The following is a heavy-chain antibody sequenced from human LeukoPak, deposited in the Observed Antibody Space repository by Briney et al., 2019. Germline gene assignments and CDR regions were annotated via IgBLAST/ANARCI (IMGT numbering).Heavy chain of an antibody. D-gene: IGHD2-15*01. Sequence: GGSLRLSCAASGITFSDYYLTWIRQAPGKGLEWVSYISSSGSTIYYADAVKGRFTISRDSAKNSVFLQMNSLRAEDTAVYYCASGGYFYYNMDGWGKGTTVTVSS. CDR2: ISSSGSTI. CDR1: GITFSDYY. CDR3: ASGGYFYYNMDG. J-gene: IGHJ6*03. V-gene: IGHV3-11*04.